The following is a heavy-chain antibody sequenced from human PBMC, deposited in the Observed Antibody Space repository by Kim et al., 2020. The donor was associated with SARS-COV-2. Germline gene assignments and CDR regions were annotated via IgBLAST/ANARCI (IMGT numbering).Heavy chain of an antibody. D-gene: IGHD3-9*01. V-gene: IGHV3-74*01. CDR1: GFTFSNSW. CDR2: IMGDGSSA. CDR3: VRIDGDS. Sequence: GGSLRLSCAASGFTFSNSWMHWVRQAPGKGLVWVSRIMGDGSSAIYADSVKGRFTISRDNAKNTPYLQMSSLRVEDTAVYYCVRIDGDSWGQGTLVIVSS. J-gene: IGHJ4*02.